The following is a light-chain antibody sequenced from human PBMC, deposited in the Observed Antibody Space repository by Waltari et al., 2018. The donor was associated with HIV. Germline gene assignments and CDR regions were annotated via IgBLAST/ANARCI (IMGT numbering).Light chain of an antibody. CDR2: GAS. V-gene: IGKV1-33*01. Sequence: DIQMTQSPSSLSASLGDRVTFTCQASQDITNYLNWYQQKPGKAPKHLIYGASNLETGVPARFSGSGSGTYFTFTINSLQPENLETYHCQQYDDLPYTFGQGTKL. CDR1: QDITNY. J-gene: IGKJ2*01. CDR3: QQYDDLPYT.